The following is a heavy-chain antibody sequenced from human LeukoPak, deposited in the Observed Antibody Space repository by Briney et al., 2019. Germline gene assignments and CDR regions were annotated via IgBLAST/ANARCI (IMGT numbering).Heavy chain of an antibody. CDR1: GLTFSSYS. V-gene: IGHV3-48*02. J-gene: IGHJ4*02. CDR2: ISGSGSII. Sequence: GGSLRLSCAASGLTFSSYSMNWVRQAPGKGLEWVSYISGSGSIIYYADSVKGRFTISRDNAKDSLYLQMNSLSDEDTAVYYCARAPGTTYDYWGQGTLVTVSS. CDR3: ARAPGTTYDY. D-gene: IGHD4-11*01.